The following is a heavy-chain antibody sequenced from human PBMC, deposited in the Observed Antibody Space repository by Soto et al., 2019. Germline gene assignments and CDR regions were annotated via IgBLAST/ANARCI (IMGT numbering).Heavy chain of an antibody. CDR3: AKDQALLWFGELGY. V-gene: IGHV3-23*01. J-gene: IGHJ4*02. CDR2: ISGSGGST. D-gene: IGHD3-10*01. Sequence: GGSLRLSCAASGFTFSSYAMSWVRQAPGKGLEWVSAISGSGGSTYYADSVKGRFTISRDNSKNTLYLQMNSLRAEDTAVYYCAKDQALLWFGELGYWGQGSLVTVSS. CDR1: GFTFSSYA.